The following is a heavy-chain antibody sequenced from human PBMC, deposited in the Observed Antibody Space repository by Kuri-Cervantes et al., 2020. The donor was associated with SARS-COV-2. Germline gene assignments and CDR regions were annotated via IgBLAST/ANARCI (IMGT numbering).Heavy chain of an antibody. CDR2: ISYDGSNK. J-gene: IGHJ4*02. CDR1: GFTFSSYG. CDR3: AKEERTAFDY. V-gene: IGHV3-30*18. Sequence: GGSLRLSCAASGFTFSSYGMHWVRQAPGKGLEWVAVISYDGSNKYYADSVKGRFTISRDNSKNTLYLQMNSLRAEDTAVYYCAKEERTAFDYWGQGTPVTVSS.